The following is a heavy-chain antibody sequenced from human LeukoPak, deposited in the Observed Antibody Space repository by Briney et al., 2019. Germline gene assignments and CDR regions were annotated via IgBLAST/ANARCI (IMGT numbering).Heavy chain of an antibody. CDR2: IYSGGST. J-gene: IGHJ4*02. CDR3: AKMGYSSGWYYFDY. V-gene: IGHV3-66*01. Sequence: GGSLRLSCAASGFTVSSNYMSWVRQAPGKGLEWVSVIYSGGSTYYADSVKGRFTISRDNSKNTLYLQMNSLRAEDTAVYYCAKMGYSSGWYYFDYWGQGTLVTVSS. D-gene: IGHD6-19*01. CDR1: GFTVSSNY.